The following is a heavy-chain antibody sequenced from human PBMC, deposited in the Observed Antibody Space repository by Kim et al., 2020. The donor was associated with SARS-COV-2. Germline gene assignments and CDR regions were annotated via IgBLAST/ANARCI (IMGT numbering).Heavy chain of an antibody. CDR1: GFTFSSYG. CDR2: IWYDGSNK. Sequence: GGSLRLSCAASGFTFSSYGMHWVRQAPGNGLEWVAVIWYDGSNKYYADSVKGRFTISRDNSKNTLYLQMNSLRAEDTAVYYCARYRFTAMAKYYYGMDVWGQGTTVTVSS. CDR3: ARYRFTAMAKYYYGMDV. J-gene: IGHJ6*02. V-gene: IGHV3-33*01. D-gene: IGHD5-18*01.